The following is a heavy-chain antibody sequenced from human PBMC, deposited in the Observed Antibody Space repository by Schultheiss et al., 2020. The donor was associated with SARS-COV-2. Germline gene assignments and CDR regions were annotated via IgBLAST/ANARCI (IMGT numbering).Heavy chain of an antibody. V-gene: IGHV4-59*12. CDR3: ARDSGWDCSSTSCSGFDP. Sequence: SETLSLTCTVSGGSISSYYWSWIRQPPGKGLEWIGYIYYSGSTYYNPSLKSRVTISVDTSKNQFSLKLSSVTAADTAVYYCARDSGWDCSSTSCSGFDPWGQGTLVTVSS. CDR1: GGSISSYY. J-gene: IGHJ5*02. CDR2: IYYSGST. D-gene: IGHD2-2*01.